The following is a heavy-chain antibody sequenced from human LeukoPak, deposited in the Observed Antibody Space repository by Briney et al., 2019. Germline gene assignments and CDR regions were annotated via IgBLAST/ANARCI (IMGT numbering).Heavy chain of an antibody. CDR2: ISAYNGNT. Sequence: EASVTVSCKASGYTFTSYGISWVRQAPGQGLEWMGWISAYNGNTNYAQKLQGRVTMTTDTSTSTAYMELRSLRSDDTAVYYCARDLRITMIVVVGYWGQGTLVTVSS. J-gene: IGHJ4*02. V-gene: IGHV1-18*01. D-gene: IGHD3-22*01. CDR1: GYTFTSYG. CDR3: ARDLRITMIVVVGY.